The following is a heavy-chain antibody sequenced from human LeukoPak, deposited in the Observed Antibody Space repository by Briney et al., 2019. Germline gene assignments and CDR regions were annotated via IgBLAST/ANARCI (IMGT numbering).Heavy chain of an antibody. J-gene: IGHJ4*02. V-gene: IGHV3-9*01. Sequence: GGSLRLSCAASGFTFDDYAMHWVRQAPGKGLEWVSDISWNSGSIRYADSVKGRFTISRDNANNSLYLQMNSLRAEDTALYYCARDRGYDSSGTLGYWGQGTLVTVSS. CDR3: ARDRGYDSSGTLGY. CDR2: ISWNSGSI. D-gene: IGHD3-22*01. CDR1: GFTFDDYA.